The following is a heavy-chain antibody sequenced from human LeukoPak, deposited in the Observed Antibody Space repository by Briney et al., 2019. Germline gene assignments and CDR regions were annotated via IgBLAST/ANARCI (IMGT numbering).Heavy chain of an antibody. D-gene: IGHD2/OR15-2a*01. Sequence: PGGSLRLSCAASGFTFSNYAMSWVRQAPGKGLEWVSTLSGGGGTTYYADSVKGRFTISRDNSKNTLYLQMNSLRVEDTALYYCAKSSGYYATAYYFDYWGQGTLVTVSS. CDR2: LSGGGGTT. J-gene: IGHJ4*02. V-gene: IGHV3-23*01. CDR3: AKSSGYYATAYYFDY. CDR1: GFTFSNYA.